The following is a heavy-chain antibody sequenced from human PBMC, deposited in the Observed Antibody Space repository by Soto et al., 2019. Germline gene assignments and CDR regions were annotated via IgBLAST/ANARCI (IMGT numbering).Heavy chain of an antibody. CDR3: ARTYCTTTACQAHGIDV. Sequence: SETLSLTCTVSGVSVSSGSYYWTWIRQPPGKGLEWLGYIYYSGTTNCNPPLKSRITISVDTSGNQFSLNLSSVTAADTAVYFCARTYCTTTACQAHGIDVWGQGTTVTVSS. CDR1: GVSVSSGSYY. CDR2: IYYSGTT. D-gene: IGHD4-4*01. J-gene: IGHJ6*02. V-gene: IGHV4-61*01.